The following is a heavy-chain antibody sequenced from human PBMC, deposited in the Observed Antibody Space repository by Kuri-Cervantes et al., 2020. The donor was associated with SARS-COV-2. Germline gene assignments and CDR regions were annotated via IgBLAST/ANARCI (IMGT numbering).Heavy chain of an antibody. D-gene: IGHD6-13*01. J-gene: IGHJ2*01. CDR3: ARDWAAAGSGDMWYFDL. CDR1: GFTFSNAW. V-gene: IGHV3-15*01. CDR2: IKSKTDGGTT. Sequence: ETLSLTCAASGFTFSNAWMSWVRQAPGKGLEWVGRIKSKTDGGTTDYAAPVKGRFTISRDDSKNSLYLQMNSLKTEDTAVYYCARDWAAAGSGDMWYFDLWGRGTLVTVSS.